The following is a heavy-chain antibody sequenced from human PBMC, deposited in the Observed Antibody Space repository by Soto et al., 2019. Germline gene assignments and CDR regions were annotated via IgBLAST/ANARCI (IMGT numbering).Heavy chain of an antibody. V-gene: IGHV3-23*01. CDR2: ISGSGGST. J-gene: IGHJ4*02. CDR3: AKTGGGYQYYFDY. D-gene: IGHD3-16*02. CDR1: GFTFSSYA. Sequence: LRLSCAASGFTFSSYAMSWVRQAPGKGLEWVSAISGSGGSTYYADSVKGRFTISRDNSKNTLYLQMNSLRAEDTAVYYCAKTGGGYQYYFDYWGQGTLVTVSS.